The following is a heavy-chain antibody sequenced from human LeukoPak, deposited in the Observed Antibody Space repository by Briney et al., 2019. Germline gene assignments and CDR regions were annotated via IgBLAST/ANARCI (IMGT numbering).Heavy chain of an antibody. CDR1: GGSISTTGYY. J-gene: IGHJ5*02. CDR3: P. Sequence: PSETLSLTCTVSGGSISTTGYYWSWIRQHPGKGLEWIGYSYYTGNSYYNPSLGSRVTISVDTSKNQFSLKLNSDCAKTARGFYPRGQGTLVTVSS. D-gene: IGHD1-14*01. CDR2: SYYTGNS. V-gene: IGHV4-31*03.